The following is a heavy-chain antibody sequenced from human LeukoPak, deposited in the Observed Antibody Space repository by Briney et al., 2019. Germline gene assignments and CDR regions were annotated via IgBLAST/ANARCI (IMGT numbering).Heavy chain of an antibody. J-gene: IGHJ4*02. V-gene: IGHV2-5*02. CDR3: AHKTSLADLFDY. Sequence: SGPTLLKPTQTLTLTCTVSGFSLPTLGVGVGWVRQPPGKALEWLSLIYWDEDERYSPTLKSRLTITKDTSRNQVALTMTNMDPVDTATYFCAHKTSLADLFDYWGQGILVTVSS. CDR1: GFSLPTLGVG. CDR2: IYWDEDE. D-gene: IGHD6-6*01.